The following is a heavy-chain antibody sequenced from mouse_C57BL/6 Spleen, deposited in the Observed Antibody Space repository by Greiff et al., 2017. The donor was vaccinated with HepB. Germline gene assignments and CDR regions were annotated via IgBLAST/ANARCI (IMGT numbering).Heavy chain of an antibody. CDR2: ILPSIGRT. CDR3: ARSCGRSRHWDFDV. V-gene: IGHV15-2*01. Sequence: VQLQQSGSELRSPGSSVKLSCKASDSAVFPNAYLSWVRQKPGHGLECIEGILPSIGRTINGEKFEDKATFDADTLSNTAYWELNSLTAEDSAIYYCARSCGRSRHWDFDVWGTGTTVTVSS. D-gene: IGHD1-1*01. CDR1: DSAVFPNAY. J-gene: IGHJ1*03.